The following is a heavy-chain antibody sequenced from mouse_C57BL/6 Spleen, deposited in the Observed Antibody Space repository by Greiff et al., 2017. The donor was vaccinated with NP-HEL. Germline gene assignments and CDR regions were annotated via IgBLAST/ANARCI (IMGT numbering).Heavy chain of an antibody. J-gene: IGHJ4*01. V-gene: IGHV10-3*01. CDR1: GFTFNTYA. D-gene: IGHD1-1*01. Sequence: EVQLVESGGGLVQPKGSLKLSCAASGFTFNTYAMHWVRQAPGKGLEWVARIRSKSSNYATYYADSVKDRFTISRDDSQSMLYLQMNNLKAEDTARYYCVRRGDYYGSPHAMDYWGQGTSVTVSS. CDR3: VRRGDYYGSPHAMDY. CDR2: IRSKSSNYAT.